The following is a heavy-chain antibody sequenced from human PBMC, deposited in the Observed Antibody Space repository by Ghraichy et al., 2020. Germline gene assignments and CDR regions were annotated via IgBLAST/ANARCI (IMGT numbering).Heavy chain of an antibody. CDR2: TSYRSWWST. CDR1: GDSVTSNSAS. D-gene: IGHD3-22*01. CDR3: SKVRHYYDSTGYYHYYGMDV. J-gene: IGHJ6*02. V-gene: IGHV6-1*01. Sequence: SQTLSLTCVISGDSVTSNSASWNWVSQSPSRGLEWLGRTSYRSWWSTDYALYVKSRITITPYTSKNQFSLQLNSVTPADTAEYYCSKVRHYYDSTGYYHYYGMDVWGQGTTVTVSS.